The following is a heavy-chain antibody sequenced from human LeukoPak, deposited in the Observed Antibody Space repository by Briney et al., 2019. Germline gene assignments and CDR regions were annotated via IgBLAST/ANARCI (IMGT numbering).Heavy chain of an antibody. D-gene: IGHD1-26*01. V-gene: IGHV3-48*01. J-gene: IGHJ4*02. Sequence: GGSLRLSCAASGFTFRSYSMNWVRQAPGKGLEWVSYISSSSSTIYYADSVKGRFTISRDNAKNSLYLQMNSLRAEDTAVYYCARERSYYFDYWGQGTLVTVSS. CDR3: ARERSYYFDY. CDR2: ISSSSSTI. CDR1: GFTFRSYS.